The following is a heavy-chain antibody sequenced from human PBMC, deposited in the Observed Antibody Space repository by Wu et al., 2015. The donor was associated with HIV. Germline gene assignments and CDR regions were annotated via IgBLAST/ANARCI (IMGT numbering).Heavy chain of an antibody. V-gene: IGHV1-69*13. CDR1: GATFSSYA. Sequence: QVQPLQSGAEVKNPGSSVRVSCKASGATFSSYALSWVRQAPGQGLEWMGRLIPMYGTGNYAQKFQGRVTITADESTSTAYMDVSGLRSDDTAVYYCAGGGWADIVWTPLTFWGQGTLVTVS. D-gene: IGHD3-9*01. J-gene: IGHJ4*02. CDR3: AGGGWADIVWTPLTF. CDR2: LIPMYGTG.